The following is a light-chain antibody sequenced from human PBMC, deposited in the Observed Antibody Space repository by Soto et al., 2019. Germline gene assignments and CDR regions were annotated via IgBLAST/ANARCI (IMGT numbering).Light chain of an antibody. CDR3: QQYNNWPPLT. J-gene: IGKJ4*01. V-gene: IGKV3-15*01. Sequence: EIVMTQSPATLSVSPGERATLSCRASQSISTNLAWYQQKPGQAPRLLIYGASTSATAIPATFSGSGSGTDFTLTISSLQSEDFAVYYCQQYNNWPPLTFGGGTKVEIK. CDR2: GAS. CDR1: QSISTN.